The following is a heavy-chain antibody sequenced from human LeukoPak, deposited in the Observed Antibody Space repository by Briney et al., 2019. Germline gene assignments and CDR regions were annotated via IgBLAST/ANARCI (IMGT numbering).Heavy chain of an antibody. CDR2: IGGSGGST. D-gene: IGHD4-17*01. Sequence: GGSLRLSCAASGFTFNSYAMSWVRQAPGKGLEWVSAIGGSGGSTYYADSVKGRFTISRDNSRNTLYLQMNSLRAEDTAMYYCAKDRIAGTTVTTFDNWGQGTLVTVSS. V-gene: IGHV3-23*01. J-gene: IGHJ4*02. CDR1: GFTFNSYA. CDR3: AKDRIAGTTVTTFDN.